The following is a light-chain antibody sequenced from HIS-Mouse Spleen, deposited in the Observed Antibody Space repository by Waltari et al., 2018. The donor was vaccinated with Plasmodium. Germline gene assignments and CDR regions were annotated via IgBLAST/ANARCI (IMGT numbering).Light chain of an antibody. CDR1: KWGDKS. CDR3: QAWDSSTAV. J-gene: IGLJ3*02. CDR2: QDS. V-gene: IGLV3-1*01. Sequence: SYELTQPPSVSVSPGQTASITCSGDKWGDKSACWYQQKPGQSPVLVIYQDSKRPLGIPERFSGSNSGNTATLTISGTQAMDEADYYCQAWDSSTAVFGGGTKLTVL.